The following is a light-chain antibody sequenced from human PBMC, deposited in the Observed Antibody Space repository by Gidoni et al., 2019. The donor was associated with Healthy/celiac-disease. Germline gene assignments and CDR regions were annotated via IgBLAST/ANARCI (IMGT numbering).Light chain of an antibody. CDR1: QSISSY. CDR3: QQSYSTLLYT. Sequence: DIQLTQSPSSLSASVGDRVTITCRASQSISSYLNWYQQKPGQAPKLLIYAASSLQSGVPSRFSGSGSGTDFTLTISSLKPEDFAMYYCQQSYSTLLYTFGPGTKVEIK. J-gene: IGKJ3*01. CDR2: AAS. V-gene: IGKV1-39*01.